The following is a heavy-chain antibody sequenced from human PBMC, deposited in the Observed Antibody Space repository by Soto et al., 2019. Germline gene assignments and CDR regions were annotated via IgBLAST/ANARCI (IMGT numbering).Heavy chain of an antibody. CDR3: ARVGRDGYNSKGCFDY. Sequence: PXESLGLSCAASGFTFSSYWMHWVRQAPGKGLVWVSRINSDGSSTSYADSVKGRFTISRDNAKNTLYLQMNSLRAEDTAVYYCARVGRDGYNSKGCFDYWGQGTLVTVSS. CDR2: INSDGSST. D-gene: IGHD5-12*01. J-gene: IGHJ4*02. CDR1: GFTFSSYW. V-gene: IGHV3-74*01.